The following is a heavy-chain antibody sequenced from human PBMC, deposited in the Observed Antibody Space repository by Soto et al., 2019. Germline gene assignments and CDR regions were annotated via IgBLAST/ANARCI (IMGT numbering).Heavy chain of an antibody. CDR1: GDSVPRNNAG. CDR2: TYYRSKWFN. D-gene: IGHD1-26*01. CDR3: TRDYSSDYFDF. V-gene: IGHV6-1*01. Sequence: SQTLSLTCAISGDSVPRNNAGWNWIRQSPSRGLEWLGRTYYRSKWFNDYAVSVKSRITINPDTSKNQFSLQLNSVTPEDTAVYYCTRDYSSDYFDFWGQGTPVTVSS. J-gene: IGHJ4*02.